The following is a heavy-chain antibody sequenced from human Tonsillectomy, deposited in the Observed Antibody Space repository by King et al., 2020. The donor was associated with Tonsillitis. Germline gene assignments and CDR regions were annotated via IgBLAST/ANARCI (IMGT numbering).Heavy chain of an antibody. V-gene: IGHV3-21*01. CDR3: ASGATDGSEGSCFSPMNG. Sequence: EVQLVESGGGLVKPGGSLRLSCAASGFTFSSYSMNWVRQAPGKGLEWVSSISSSTTYIYYADSVRGRFTISRDNAKNSLYLQMNSLRDEDTAVYYCASGATDGSEGSCFSPMNGWGQGTLVTVSS. CDR1: GFTFSSYS. D-gene: IGHD2-15*01. CDR2: ISSSTTYI. J-gene: IGHJ4*02.